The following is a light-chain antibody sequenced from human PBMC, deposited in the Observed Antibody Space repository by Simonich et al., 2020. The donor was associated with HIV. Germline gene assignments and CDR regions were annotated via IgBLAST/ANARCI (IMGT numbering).Light chain of an antibody. J-gene: IGLJ2*01. Sequence: QSALTQPASVSGSPGQSITISCTGTSSDVGGYNYVSWYQQHPAKAPKFMIYNVNKRPSGVPDRFSGSKSGNTASLTISGLQAEDEADYYCCSYAGSYVVFGGGTKLTVL. CDR1: SSDVGGYNY. V-gene: IGLV2-11*01. CDR2: NVN. CDR3: CSYAGSYVV.